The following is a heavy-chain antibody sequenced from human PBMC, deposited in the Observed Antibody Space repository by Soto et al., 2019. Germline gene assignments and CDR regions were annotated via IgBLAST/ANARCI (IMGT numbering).Heavy chain of an antibody. CDR3: ARESGGAAGNYFVLS. CDR1: GGSISSSNW. Sequence: PSETLSLTCAVSGGSISSSNWWSWVRQPPGKGLEWIGEIYHSGSTNYNPSLKSRVTISVDKSKNQFSLKLSSVTAADTAVYYCARESGGAAGNYFVLSWGQGTLVTVSA. J-gene: IGHJ4*02. CDR2: IYHSGST. V-gene: IGHV4-4*02. D-gene: IGHD6-13*01.